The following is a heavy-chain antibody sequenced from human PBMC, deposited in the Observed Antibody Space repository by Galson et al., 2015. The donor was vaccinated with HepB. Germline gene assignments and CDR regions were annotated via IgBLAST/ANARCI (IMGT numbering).Heavy chain of an antibody. D-gene: IGHD3-3*01. CDR1: GFTFSSYS. CDR3: ARGVTIFGVVIY. J-gene: IGHJ4*02. Sequence: SLRLSCAASGFTFSSYSMNWVRQAPGKGLEWVSSISSSSSYIYYADSVKGRFTISRDNAKNSLYLQMNSLRAEDTAVCYCARGVTIFGVVIYWGQGTLVTVSS. V-gene: IGHV3-21*01. CDR2: ISSSSSYI.